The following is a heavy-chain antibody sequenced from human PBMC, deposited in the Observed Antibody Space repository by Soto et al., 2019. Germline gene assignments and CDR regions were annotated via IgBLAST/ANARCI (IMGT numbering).Heavy chain of an antibody. CDR1: GGTFSSYA. V-gene: IGHV1-69*01. CDR2: IIPIFGTA. J-gene: IGHJ3*02. CDR3: AREVVVVTAIPSRAFDI. Sequence: QVQLVQSGAEVKKPGSSVKVSCKASGGTFSSYAISWVRQAPGQGLEWMGGIIPIFGTANYAQKFQGRVTITADESTSTAYMELSSLRSEDTAVYYCAREVVVVTAIPSRAFDIWGQGTMVTVSS. D-gene: IGHD2-21*02.